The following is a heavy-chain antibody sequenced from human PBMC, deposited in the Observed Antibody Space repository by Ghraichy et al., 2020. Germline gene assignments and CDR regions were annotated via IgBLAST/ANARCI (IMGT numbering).Heavy chain of an antibody. D-gene: IGHD6-6*01. V-gene: IGHV4-61*01. J-gene: IGHJ4*02. CDR1: GGSVSSGSYY. Sequence: SETLSLTCTVSGGSVSSGSYYWSWIRQPPGRGLEWIGYIYYSRSTNYNPSLKSRVTISVDTSKNQFSLKLSSVTAVDTAVYYCARDSSSYYFDYWGQGTLVTVSS. CDR2: IYYSRST. CDR3: ARDSSSYYFDY.